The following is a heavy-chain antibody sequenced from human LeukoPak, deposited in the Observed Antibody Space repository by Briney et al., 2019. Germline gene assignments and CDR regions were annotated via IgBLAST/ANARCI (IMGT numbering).Heavy chain of an antibody. V-gene: IGHV1-18*01. Sequence: ASVKVSCKASGYTYTTYSLTWVRQAPGQGLEWMGWISPYNGDTGYAQKFQGRVTMTTDTSTSTAYMELRSLRSDDTAVYYCARVRSGSYGENVLDIWGQGTMVTVSS. D-gene: IGHD1-26*01. CDR3: ARVRSGSYGENVLDI. J-gene: IGHJ3*02. CDR2: ISPYNGDT. CDR1: GYTYTTYS.